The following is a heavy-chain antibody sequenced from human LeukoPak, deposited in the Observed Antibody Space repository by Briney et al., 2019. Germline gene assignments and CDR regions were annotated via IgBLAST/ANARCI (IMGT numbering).Heavy chain of an antibody. V-gene: IGHV3-23*01. CDR3: AKVGYDFWSGLTYYFDY. CDR1: GFTFSSYA. Sequence: GSLRLSCAASGFTFSSYAMSWVRQAPGKGLEWVSAISGSGGSTYYADSVKGRFTISRDNSKNTLYLQMNSLRAEDTAVYYCAKVGYDFWSGLTYYFDYWGQGTLVTVSS. D-gene: IGHD3-3*01. CDR2: ISGSGGST. J-gene: IGHJ4*02.